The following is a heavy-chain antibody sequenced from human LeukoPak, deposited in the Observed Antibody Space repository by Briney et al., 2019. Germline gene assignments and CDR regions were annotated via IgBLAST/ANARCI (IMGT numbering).Heavy chain of an antibody. J-gene: IGHJ6*03. CDR3: ARDGGGDYAILGYYYYYMDV. CDR2: IIPIFGTA. D-gene: IGHD4-17*01. V-gene: IGHV1-69*01. Sequence: SVKVSCKASGGTFSSYAISLVRQAPGQGLEWMGGIIPIFGTANYAQKFQGRVTITADESTSTAYMELSSLRSEDTAVYYCARDGGGDYAILGYYYYYMDVWGKGTTVTVSS. CDR1: GGTFSSYA.